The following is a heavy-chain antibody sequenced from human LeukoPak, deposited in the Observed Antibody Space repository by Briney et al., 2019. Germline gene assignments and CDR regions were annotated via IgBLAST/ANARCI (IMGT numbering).Heavy chain of an antibody. Sequence: GGSLRLSCAASGFTFSSYAMSWVRQAPGKGLEWVSAISGSGGSTYYADSVKGRFTISRDNAKNSLYLQMNSLRAEDTAVYYCARDRYCSGGSCRWGEHSFDIWGQGTMVTVSS. CDR1: GFTFSSYA. J-gene: IGHJ3*02. V-gene: IGHV3-23*01. CDR3: ARDRYCSGGSCRWGEHSFDI. CDR2: ISGSGGST. D-gene: IGHD2-15*01.